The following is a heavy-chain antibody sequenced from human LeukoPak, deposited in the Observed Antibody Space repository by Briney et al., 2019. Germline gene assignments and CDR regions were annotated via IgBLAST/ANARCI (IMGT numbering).Heavy chain of an antibody. CDR2: IYWDDDK. J-gene: IGHJ4*02. CDR3: AHSARKSRLLWFGELFGY. Sequence: SSPTLVKPTQTLTLTCTFSGFSLSTSGVGVGWIRQPPFKALEPLALIYWDDDKRYRPPLKSRLTITKDTSKNQVVLTMTNMDPVDTATYYCAHSARKSRLLWFGELFGYWGQGTLVTVSS. V-gene: IGHV2-5*02. CDR1: GFSLSTSGVG. D-gene: IGHD3-10*01.